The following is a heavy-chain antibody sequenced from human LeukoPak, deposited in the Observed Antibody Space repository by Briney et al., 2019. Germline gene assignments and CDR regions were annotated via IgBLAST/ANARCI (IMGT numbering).Heavy chain of an antibody. CDR1: GGSISSGSYY. CDR3: ARPRGSGWYYFDY. V-gene: IGHV4-61*02. CDR2: IYTSGST. Sequence: SETLSLTCTVSGGSISSGSYYWSWIRQPAGKGLEWIGRIYTSGSTNYNPSLKSRVTISVDTSKNQFSLKLSSVTAADTAVYYCARPRGSGWYYFDYWGQGTLVTVSS. D-gene: IGHD6-19*01. J-gene: IGHJ4*02.